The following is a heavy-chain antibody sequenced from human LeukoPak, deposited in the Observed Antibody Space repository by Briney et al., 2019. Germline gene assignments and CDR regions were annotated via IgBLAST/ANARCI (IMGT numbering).Heavy chain of an antibody. Sequence: GGSLRLSCAASGFTFSSYAMSWVRQAPGKGLEWVSAISGSGGSTYYADSVKGRFTISRDNSKNTLYLQMNSLRAEDTSVYYLAKDFWMTGGGGYDAFDIWGQGTMVTVSS. D-gene: IGHD3-3*01. CDR2: ISGSGGST. V-gene: IGHV3-23*01. CDR3: AKDFWMTGGGGYDAFDI. J-gene: IGHJ3*02. CDR1: GFTFSSYA.